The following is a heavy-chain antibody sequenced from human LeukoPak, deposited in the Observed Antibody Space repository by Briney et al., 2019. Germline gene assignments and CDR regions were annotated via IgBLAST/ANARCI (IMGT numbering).Heavy chain of an antibody. Sequence: GGSLRLSCAASGFTVSSNYMSWVRQPPGKGLEWVSVICSGGSTYYADSVKGRFTISRDNFKNTLYLQMNSLRADDTAVYYCATGVVWGSSDYWGQGTLVIVSS. D-gene: IGHD3-16*01. J-gene: IGHJ4*02. CDR3: ATGVVWGSSDY. CDR2: ICSGGST. V-gene: IGHV3-53*01. CDR1: GFTVSSNY.